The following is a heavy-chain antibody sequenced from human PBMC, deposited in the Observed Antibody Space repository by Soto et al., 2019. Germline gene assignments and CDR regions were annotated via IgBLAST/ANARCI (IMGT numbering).Heavy chain of an antibody. Sequence: GGSLRLSCAASGFTFDDYAMHWVRQAPGKGLEWVSGISWNSGSIGYADSVKGRFTISRDNAKNSLYLQMNSLRAEDTALYYCAKYIQILWFETHMDVWGKGTTVTVSS. CDR2: ISWNSGSI. J-gene: IGHJ6*03. CDR1: GFTFDDYA. D-gene: IGHD3-10*01. V-gene: IGHV3-9*01. CDR3: AKYIQILWFETHMDV.